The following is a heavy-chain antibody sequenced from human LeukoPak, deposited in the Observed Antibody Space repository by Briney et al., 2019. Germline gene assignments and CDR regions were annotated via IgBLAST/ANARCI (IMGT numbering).Heavy chain of an antibody. Sequence: GESLKISCKGSGYTFTGYYMHWVRQAPGQGLEWMGWINPNSGGTNYAQKFQGRVTMTRDTSISTAYMELSRLRSDDTAVYYCARAGYYDSSGYYDFDCWGQGTLVTVSS. CDR2: INPNSGGT. J-gene: IGHJ4*02. CDR1: GYTFTGYY. D-gene: IGHD3-22*01. V-gene: IGHV1-2*02. CDR3: ARAGYYDSSGYYDFDC.